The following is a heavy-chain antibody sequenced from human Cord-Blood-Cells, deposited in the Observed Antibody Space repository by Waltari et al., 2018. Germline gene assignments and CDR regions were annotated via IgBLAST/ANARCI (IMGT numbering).Heavy chain of an antibody. Sequence: QVQLVQSGAEVKKPGASVKVSCKASGYTFTGYYMHWVRQAPGQGLEWMVWINPNSGGTNYAQKFQGRVTMTRDTSISTAYMELSRLRSDDTAVYYCARVKAAAGYYYYYYMDVWGKGTTVTVSS. V-gene: IGHV1-2*02. D-gene: IGHD6-13*01. CDR3: ARVKAAAGYYYYYYMDV. CDR2: INPNSGGT. J-gene: IGHJ6*03. CDR1: GYTFTGYY.